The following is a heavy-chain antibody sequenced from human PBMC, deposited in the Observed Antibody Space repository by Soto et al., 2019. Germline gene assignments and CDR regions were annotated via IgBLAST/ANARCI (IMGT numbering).Heavy chain of an antibody. CDR3: ARFRGYSYRFEY. Sequence: PGGSLRLSCAASGFTVSSNYMSWVRQAPGKGLEWVSVIYSGGSTYYADSVKGRFTISRDNSKNTLYLQMNSLRAEDTAVYYCARFRGYSYRFEYCVHGPLVTVPS. D-gene: IGHD5-18*01. V-gene: IGHV3-53*01. CDR1: GFTVSSNY. CDR2: IYSGGST. J-gene: IGHJ4*01.